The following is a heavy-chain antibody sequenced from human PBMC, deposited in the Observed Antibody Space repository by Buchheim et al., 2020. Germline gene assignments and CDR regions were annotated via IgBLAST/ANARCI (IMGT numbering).Heavy chain of an antibody. D-gene: IGHD1-1*01. J-gene: IGHJ3*02. Sequence: EVQLVESGGGLVQPGGSLRLSCAASGFIFSTYSMNWVRQAPGKRLEWVSYISGTGSIIYYTDSVKGRFTISRENAKNSMYLQMNSLRAEDTAIYYCARGKYDNDRAFDSWGQGT. V-gene: IGHV3-48*04. CDR3: ARGKYDNDRAFDS. CDR1: GFIFSTYS. CDR2: ISGTGSII.